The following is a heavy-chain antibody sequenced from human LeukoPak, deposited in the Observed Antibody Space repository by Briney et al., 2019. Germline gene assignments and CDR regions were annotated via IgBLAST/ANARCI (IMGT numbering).Heavy chain of an antibody. Sequence: GGSLRLSCAASGFTFSSYWMSWVRQAPGKGLEWVANIKQDGSEKYYVDSVKGRFTISRDNAKNSLYLQMNSLRAEDTAVYYCARVLNIKSSGTPFKYYFDYWGQGTLVTVSS. D-gene: IGHD6-13*01. CDR2: IKQDGSEK. CDR1: GFTFSSYW. CDR3: ARVLNIKSSGTPFKYYFDY. V-gene: IGHV3-7*01. J-gene: IGHJ4*02.